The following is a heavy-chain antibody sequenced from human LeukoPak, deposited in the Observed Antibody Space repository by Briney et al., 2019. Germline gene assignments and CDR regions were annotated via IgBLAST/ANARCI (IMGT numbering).Heavy chain of an antibody. CDR3: ARSEPGGDFWSGYSYYFDY. J-gene: IGHJ4*02. Sequence: PSETLSLTCTVSGGSISSYYWSWIRQPPEKGLEWIGYIYYSGSTNYNPSLKSRVTISVDTSKNQFSLKLSSVTAADTAVYYCARSEPGGDFWSGYSYYFDYWGQGTLVTVSS. CDR2: IYYSGST. CDR1: GGSISSYY. V-gene: IGHV4-59*01. D-gene: IGHD3-3*01.